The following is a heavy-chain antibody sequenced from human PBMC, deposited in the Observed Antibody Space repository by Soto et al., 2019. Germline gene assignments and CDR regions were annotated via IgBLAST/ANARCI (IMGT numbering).Heavy chain of an antibody. Sequence: GGSLRLSCAASGFTFSSYGMHWVRQAPGKGLEWVSSISSSSSYIYYADSVKGRFTISRDNAKNSLYLQMNSLRAEDTAVYYCARVRLTNWNGRDAFDIWGQGTMVTVSS. CDR1: GFTFSSYG. D-gene: IGHD1-20*01. CDR2: ISSSSSYI. J-gene: IGHJ3*02. V-gene: IGHV3-21*01. CDR3: ARVRLTNWNGRDAFDI.